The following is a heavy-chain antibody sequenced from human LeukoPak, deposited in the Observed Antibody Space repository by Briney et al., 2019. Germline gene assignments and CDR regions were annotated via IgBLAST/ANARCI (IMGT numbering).Heavy chain of an antibody. V-gene: IGHV4-59*12. D-gene: IGHD3-16*01. CDR3: ARGRLGEDY. CDR1: GGSISSYY. CDR2: IYYSGST. Sequence: PSETLSLTCTVSGGSISSYYWSWIRQPPGKGLEWIWYIYYSGSTNYNPSLKSRVTISVDTSKNQFSLKLSSVTAADTAVYYCARGRLGEDYWGQGTLVTVSS. J-gene: IGHJ4*02.